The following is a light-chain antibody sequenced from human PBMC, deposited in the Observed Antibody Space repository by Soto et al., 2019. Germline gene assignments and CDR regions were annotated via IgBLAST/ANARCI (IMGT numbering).Light chain of an antibody. J-gene: IGLJ2*01. V-gene: IGLV2-14*01. CDR1: SSDVGDYNY. CDR3: SSYTSGSTVV. Sequence: QAVVTQPASVSGSPGQSITISCTGTSSDVGDYNYVSWYQQHPGKAPKLMIYEVNNRPSGVSNRFSGSKSGNTASLTISGLQAEDEADYYCSSYTSGSTVVFGGGTKLTVL. CDR2: EVN.